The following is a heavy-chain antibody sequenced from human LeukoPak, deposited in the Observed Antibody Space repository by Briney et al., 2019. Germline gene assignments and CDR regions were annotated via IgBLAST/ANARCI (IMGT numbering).Heavy chain of an antibody. CDR1: GFTFSSYA. CDR2: ISGSGGST. V-gene: IGHV3-23*01. J-gene: IGHJ4*02. CDR3: ANSPDGAFDY. Sequence: PGGSLRLSCAASGFTFSSYAMSWVRQAPGKGLEWVSAISGSGGSTYYADSVKGRFTISRDDSKNTLYLHMNSLRAEDTAVYYCANSPDGAFDYWGQGTLVTVSS.